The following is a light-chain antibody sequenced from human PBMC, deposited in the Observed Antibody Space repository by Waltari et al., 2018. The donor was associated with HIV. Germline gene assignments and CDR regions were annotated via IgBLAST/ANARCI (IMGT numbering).Light chain of an antibody. CDR1: AFSNQY. V-gene: IGLV3-25*03. CDR2: KDS. J-gene: IGLJ3*02. Sequence: SHELTQPPSVSVSPGQTARLTCSGDAFSNQYGSWYQHKSGQAPVVVIYKDSEKPSGISERFTGTSSGTTVTLFISEVQAEDEADYYCQSADSSGTYWVFGGGTKLTVL. CDR3: QSADSSGTYWV.